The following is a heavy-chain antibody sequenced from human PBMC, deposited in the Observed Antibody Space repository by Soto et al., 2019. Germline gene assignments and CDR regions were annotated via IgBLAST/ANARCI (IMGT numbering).Heavy chain of an antibody. CDR2: INSDGSST. CDR1: GFTFSSYW. D-gene: IGHD2-2*01. CDR3: ARGEVGYGSSSSCSGPLSDY. J-gene: IGHJ4*02. V-gene: IGHV3-74*01. Sequence: EVQLVESGGGLVQPGGSLRLSCAASGFTFSSYWMHWVRQAPGKGLVWVSRINSDGSSTTNADSVKGRFTISRDNAKKTVYLQMNSLRAEDTAVYYCARGEVGYGSSSSCSGPLSDYWGQGTLVTVSS.